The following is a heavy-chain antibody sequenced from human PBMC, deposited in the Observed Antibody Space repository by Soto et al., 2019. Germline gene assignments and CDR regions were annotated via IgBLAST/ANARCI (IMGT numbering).Heavy chain of an antibody. D-gene: IGHD5-12*01. CDR3: ATFLSTSETVYSGYDSSLMDV. Sequence: QVQLVQSGAEVKKPGASVKVSCKASGYTFTSYYMHWVRQAPGQGLEWMGIINPSGGSTSYAQKFQGRVTMTRDTSTSTVYMELSSLRSEDTAVYYCATFLSTSETVYSGYDSSLMDVWGQGTTVTVSS. V-gene: IGHV1-46*01. CDR2: INPSGGST. CDR1: GYTFTSYY. J-gene: IGHJ6*02.